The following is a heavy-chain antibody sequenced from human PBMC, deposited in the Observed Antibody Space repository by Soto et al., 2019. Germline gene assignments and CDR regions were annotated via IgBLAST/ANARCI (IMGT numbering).Heavy chain of an antibody. J-gene: IGHJ5*02. V-gene: IGHV3-48*01. Sequence: EVQLVESGGGLVQPGGSLRLSCAASGFTFSSYSMNWVRQAPGKGLEWVSYISSSSSTIYYADSVKGRFTISRDNAKNSXXLQMISLRGEDTAVYYCARGADYDSSGIRLNWFDPWGQGTLVTVSS. CDR3: ARGADYDSSGIRLNWFDP. CDR1: GFTFSSYS. CDR2: ISSSSSTI. D-gene: IGHD3-22*01.